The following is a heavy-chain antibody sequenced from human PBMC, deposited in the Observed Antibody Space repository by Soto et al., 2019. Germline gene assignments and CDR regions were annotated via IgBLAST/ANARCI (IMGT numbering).Heavy chain of an antibody. V-gene: IGHV3-64*01. CDR1: GFMFNSYA. CDR2: ISSLGDST. Sequence: EVPLVESGGGLVQPGGSLRLSCAASGFMFNSYAMHWVRQAPGKGLEYVSAISSLGDSTFYANSVKDRFTISRDNSKNTLYVQMGSLRAEDMAVYYCARRTAGWYFDLWGRGTLVTVSS. D-gene: IGHD2-21*02. J-gene: IGHJ2*01. CDR3: ARRTAGWYFDL.